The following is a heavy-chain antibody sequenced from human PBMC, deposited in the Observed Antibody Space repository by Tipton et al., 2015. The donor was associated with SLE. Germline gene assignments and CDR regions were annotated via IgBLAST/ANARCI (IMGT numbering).Heavy chain of an antibody. J-gene: IGHJ2*01. V-gene: IGHV3-23*03. CDR1: GFRFSGYA. Sequence: SLRLSCAASGFRFSGYAMSWVRQAPGKGLEWVAVVYMDGSTFYGDSVKGRFTISRDNSKNMLYLHMDSLRAEDTAVYYCAKDRCSSTCYFDAWGRGTLVTVSS. D-gene: IGHD2-2*01. CDR3: AKDRCSSTCYFDA. CDR2: VYMDGST.